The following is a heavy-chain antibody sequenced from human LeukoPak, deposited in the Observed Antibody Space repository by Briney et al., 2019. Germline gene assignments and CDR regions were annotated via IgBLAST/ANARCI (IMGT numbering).Heavy chain of an antibody. Sequence: VASVKVSCKASGYTFTEYYIHWVRQAPGQGLEWMGWINPKSGDTTYAHQGRVTMTRDTSISTAYMELSSLRSDDTAVYYCARDNGGTAMAYYYYYYIDVWGKGTTVTISS. D-gene: IGHD5-18*01. CDR1: GYTFTEYY. CDR3: ARDNGGTAMAYYYYYYIDV. J-gene: IGHJ6*03. CDR2: INPKSGDT. V-gene: IGHV1-2*02.